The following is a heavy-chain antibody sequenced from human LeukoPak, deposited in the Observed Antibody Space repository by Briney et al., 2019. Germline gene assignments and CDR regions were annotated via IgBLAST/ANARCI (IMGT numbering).Heavy chain of an antibody. Sequence: PGGSLRLSCAASGFTFSSYEMNWVRQAPGKGLEWVSYISSSGSTIYYADSVKGRFTISRDNAKNSLYLQMNSLRAEDTAVSYCARVLPYSSSSGDYWGQGTLVTVPS. CDR2: ISSSGSTI. V-gene: IGHV3-48*03. CDR1: GFTFSSYE. J-gene: IGHJ4*02. D-gene: IGHD6-6*01. CDR3: ARVLPYSSSSGDY.